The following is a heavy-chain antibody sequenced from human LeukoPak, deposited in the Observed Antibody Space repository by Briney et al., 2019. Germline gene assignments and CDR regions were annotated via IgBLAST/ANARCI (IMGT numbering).Heavy chain of an antibody. V-gene: IGHV3-23*01. J-gene: IGHJ4*02. CDR2: VSGSGDST. Sequence: GGSLRPSCAASGFTFSSYAMSWVRQAPGKGLEWVSTVSGSGDSTWYADSVKGRFTISRDNSKSTLYLQMNSLRAEDTAVYYCAKSPYIASHIDFDYWGQGTLVTVSS. D-gene: IGHD3-16*01. CDR1: GFTFSSYA. CDR3: AKSPYIASHIDFDY.